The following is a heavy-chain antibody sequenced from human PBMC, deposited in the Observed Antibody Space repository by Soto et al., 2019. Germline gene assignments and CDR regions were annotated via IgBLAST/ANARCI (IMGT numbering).Heavy chain of an antibody. CDR1: GGSISSYY. Sequence: SETLSLTCTVSGGSISSYYWSWIRQPPGKGLEWIGYIYYSGSTYYNPSLKSRVTISVDTSKNQFSLKLSSVTAADTAVYYCAASKGAYYDYIWGSYRYTALFDYWGQGTLVTVSS. D-gene: IGHD3-16*02. V-gene: IGHV4-59*12. J-gene: IGHJ4*02. CDR3: AASKGAYYDYIWGSYRYTALFDY. CDR2: IYYSGST.